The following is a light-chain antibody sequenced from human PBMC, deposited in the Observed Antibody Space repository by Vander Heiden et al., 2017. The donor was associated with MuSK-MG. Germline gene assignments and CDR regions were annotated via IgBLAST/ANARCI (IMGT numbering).Light chain of an antibody. J-gene: IGKJ5*01. CDR3: QKYNSYPLIT. CDR2: AAS. V-gene: IGKV1-27*01. Sequence: DIQMTQSPSSMSASVGDRVTITCRASQGISNYLAWYQQKPGKVPKLLIYAASTLQSGVPSRFSGSGYGTDFTLTISSRQPEDVAPYYCQKYNSYPLITFGQGTLLEIK. CDR1: QGISNY.